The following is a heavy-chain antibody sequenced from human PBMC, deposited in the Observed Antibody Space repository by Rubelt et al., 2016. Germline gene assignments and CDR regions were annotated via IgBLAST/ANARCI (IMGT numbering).Heavy chain of an antibody. Sequence: EVQLVESGGGLVQPGGSLRLSCAASGLTFSNYWMNWVRQAPGKGLEWVANIKPDGSDRYFVYSVKGRFTISRDNAKNSVDLQMDSLGADDTAIYFCMSGAGYWGQGTLVTVSS. CDR2: IKPDGSDR. CDR1: GLTFSNYW. D-gene: IGHD3-16*01. J-gene: IGHJ4*02. CDR3: MSGAGY. V-gene: IGHV3-7*01.